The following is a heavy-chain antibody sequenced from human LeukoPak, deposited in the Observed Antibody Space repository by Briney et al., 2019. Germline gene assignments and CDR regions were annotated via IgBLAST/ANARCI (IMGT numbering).Heavy chain of an antibody. CDR1: GFTFSDYY. CDR3: ARDSRYYGMDV. Sequence: PGGSLRLSRAASGFTFSDYYMTWIRQAPGKGLEWVSYISSSGSTIYYADSVKGRFTISRDNAKNSLYPQMNSLRAEDTAVYYCARDSRYYGMDVWGQGTTVTVSS. J-gene: IGHJ6*02. V-gene: IGHV3-11*01. CDR2: ISSSGSTI.